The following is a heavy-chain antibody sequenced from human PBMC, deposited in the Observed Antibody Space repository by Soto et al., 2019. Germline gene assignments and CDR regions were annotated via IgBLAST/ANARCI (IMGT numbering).Heavy chain of an antibody. CDR1: GFTFSNYG. V-gene: IGHV3-30*18. D-gene: IGHD1-1*01. CDR2: ISYDGNVA. J-gene: IGHJ4*02. Sequence: QVQLVESEGGVVQPGRSLRLSCTASGFTFSNYGMHWVRQAPGKGLEWVTVISYDGNVAYYADSVKGRFTSSRDNSKNTLYLQMNSLRTEDTAVYYCAKEGPITNWYFDYWGQGTLVNVS. CDR3: AKEGPITNWYFDY.